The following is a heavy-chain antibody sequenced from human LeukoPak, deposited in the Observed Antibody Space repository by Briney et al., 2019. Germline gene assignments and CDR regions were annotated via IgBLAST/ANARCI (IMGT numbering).Heavy chain of an antibody. J-gene: IGHJ5*02. D-gene: IGHD5-12*01. Sequence: PGGSLRLSCAASGFTFSGSAMHWVRQASGKGLEWVGRIRSKANSYATAYAASVKGRFTISRDDSKNTAYLQMNSLKTEDTAVYYCTRPFIGYSGYDYTSFFDPWGQGTLVTVSS. CDR2: IRSKANSYAT. V-gene: IGHV3-73*01. CDR3: TRPFIGYSGYDYTSFFDP. CDR1: GFTFSGSA.